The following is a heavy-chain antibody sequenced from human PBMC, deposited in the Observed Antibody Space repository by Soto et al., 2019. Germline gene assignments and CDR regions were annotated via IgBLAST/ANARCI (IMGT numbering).Heavy chain of an antibody. CDR3: AREMGAPPARGFDY. CDR1: GFTFSYHN. J-gene: IGHJ4*02. Sequence: GGSLRLSCAASGFTFSYHNMNWVRQAPGKGLEWISYIPNSGNTIYYADSVKGRFTVSRDNAKSSLYLQMNSLRAEDTAVYYCAREMGAPPARGFDYWGQGALVTVSS. CDR2: IPNSGNTI. D-gene: IGHD2-8*01. V-gene: IGHV3-48*01.